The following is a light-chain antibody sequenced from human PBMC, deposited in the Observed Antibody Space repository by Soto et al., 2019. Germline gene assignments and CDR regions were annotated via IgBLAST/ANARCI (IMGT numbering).Light chain of an antibody. V-gene: IGLV2-14*01. CDR2: EVN. J-gene: IGLJ1*01. Sequence: QSVLTQPASLSGSPGQSITISCTGTSSDIGAYDYVSWFQQHPGKAPKLMISEVNNRPSGVSNRFSGSKSGNTAYLTISGLQVEDEAEYFCFPFTTTSTHVFGDGTKATVL. CDR3: FPFTTTSTHV. CDR1: SSDIGAYDY.